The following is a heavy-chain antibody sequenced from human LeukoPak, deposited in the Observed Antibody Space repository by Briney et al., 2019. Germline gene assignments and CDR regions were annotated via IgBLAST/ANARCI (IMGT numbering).Heavy chain of an antibody. V-gene: IGHV3-30*18. CDR1: GFTFSSYG. D-gene: IGHD4-17*01. J-gene: IGHJ4*02. Sequence: GRSLRLSCAASGFTFSSYGMHWVRQAPGKGLEWVAVISYDGSNKYYADSVKGRFTISRDNSKNTLYLQVNSLRAEDTAVYYCANLYGDYGFDYWGQGTLVTVSS. CDR3: ANLYGDYGFDY. CDR2: ISYDGSNK.